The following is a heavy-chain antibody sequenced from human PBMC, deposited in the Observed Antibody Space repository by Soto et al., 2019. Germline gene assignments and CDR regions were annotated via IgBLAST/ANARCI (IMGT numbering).Heavy chain of an antibody. CDR3: ARAQGLSSKHFAY. Sequence: ASLKVSCKASGYTFTGYYMHWVRQAPGQGLEWMGWINPNSGGTNYAQKFQGWVTMTRDTSISTAYMELSRLRSDDTAVYYCARAQGLSSKHFAYWGQGSLVPGSS. J-gene: IGHJ4*02. CDR1: GYTFTGYY. V-gene: IGHV1-2*04. D-gene: IGHD6-13*01. CDR2: INPNSGGT.